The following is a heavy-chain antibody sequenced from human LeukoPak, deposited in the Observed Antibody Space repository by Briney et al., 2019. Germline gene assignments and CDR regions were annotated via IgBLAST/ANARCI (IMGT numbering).Heavy chain of an antibody. J-gene: IGHJ3*02. CDR1: GVSISSHF. CDR3: ARLDYYDSSGYPPHAFDI. Sequence: SETLSPTCTVSGVSISSHFWSWIRQPPGKGLEWIGYIHHTGGTRYNPSLRSRVTMSADSSKNQFSLRLTSVTAADTAVYYCARLDYYDSSGYPPHAFDIWGQGTMVTVSS. V-gene: IGHV4-59*11. D-gene: IGHD3-22*01. CDR2: IHHTGGT.